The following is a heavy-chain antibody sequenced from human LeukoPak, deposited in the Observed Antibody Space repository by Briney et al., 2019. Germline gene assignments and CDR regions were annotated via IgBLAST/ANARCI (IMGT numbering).Heavy chain of an antibody. J-gene: IGHJ4*02. V-gene: IGHV3-23*01. CDR3: AKLFESGTYNNFFHY. Sequence: GGSLRLPWPAPGFPLGSLGLSWAARAPGKGWDGVSAITATSSSTHDADSVQGRFTISRDNSKNTLYLQMNSLRPEDTAIYYCAKLFESGTYNNFFHYWGQGTLVTVSS. CDR1: GFPLGSLG. D-gene: IGHD3-10*01. CDR2: ITATSSST.